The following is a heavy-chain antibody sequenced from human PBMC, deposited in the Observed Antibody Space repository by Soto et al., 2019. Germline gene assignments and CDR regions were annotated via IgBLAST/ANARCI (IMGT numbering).Heavy chain of an antibody. V-gene: IGHV1-46*01. CDR3: ARGLPCGSTTCFGGELAY. CDR1: GHTFSSYY. CDR2: INPSGGGT. J-gene: IGHJ4*02. Sequence: VQLVQSGAEGKNPGASVKVSCKASGHTFSSYYIHWVRQAPGQGLEWMGVINPSGGGTSYAQKFQGRATMTRDTSTSTVFMELSSLRYEDTAVFYCARGLPCGSTTCFGGELAYWGQGTLVTVSS. D-gene: IGHD2-2*01.